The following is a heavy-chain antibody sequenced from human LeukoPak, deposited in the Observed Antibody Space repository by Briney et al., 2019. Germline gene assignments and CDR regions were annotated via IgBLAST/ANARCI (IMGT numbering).Heavy chain of an antibody. Sequence: ASVKVSCTASGYTFTVYYIHWMRQAPGQGLEWVGWINPNNGDTTYAQRFQGRVTMTSDTSINTVYMELSSLTSDDTAVYYCARVNYALDYWGQGSLVIVSS. D-gene: IGHD2-2*01. CDR1: GYTFTVYY. CDR3: ARVNYALDY. V-gene: IGHV1-2*02. CDR2: INPNNGDT. J-gene: IGHJ4*02.